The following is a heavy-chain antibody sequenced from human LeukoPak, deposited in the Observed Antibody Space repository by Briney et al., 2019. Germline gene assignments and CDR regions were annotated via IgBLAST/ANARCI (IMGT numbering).Heavy chain of an antibody. CDR2: VRYDGRDE. CDR1: GFSFTSYG. V-gene: IGHV3-30*04. CDR3: ARPNCGGECYFSGYGMDV. D-gene: IGHD2-21*01. Sequence: GSLRLSCTTSGFSFTSYGMHWVRQGPGKGLEWVAVVRYDGRDEHYADSVKGRFTISRDNSKTTLYLRMNDLREEDTAVYYCARPNCGGECYFSGYGMDVWGQGTTVIVSS. J-gene: IGHJ6*02.